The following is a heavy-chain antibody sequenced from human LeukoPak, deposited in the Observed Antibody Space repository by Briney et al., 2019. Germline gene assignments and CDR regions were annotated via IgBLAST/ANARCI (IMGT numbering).Heavy chain of an antibody. D-gene: IGHD6-13*01. CDR2: ISSSGTTI. J-gene: IGHJ5*02. CDR3: ARVPGYSSSWSRFDP. Sequence: GGSLRLSCAASGFTFSSYDMNWARQAPGKGLEWVSYISSSGTTIYYADSVKGRFTISRDNAKNSLYLQMNSLRAEDTAVYYCARVPGYSSSWSRFDPWGQGTLVTVSS. V-gene: IGHV3-48*03. CDR1: GFTFSSYD.